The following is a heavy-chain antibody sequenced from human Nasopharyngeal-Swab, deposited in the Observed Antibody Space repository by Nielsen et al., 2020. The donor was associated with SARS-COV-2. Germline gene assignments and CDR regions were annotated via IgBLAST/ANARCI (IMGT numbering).Heavy chain of an antibody. CDR1: GFTFGDSS. CDR2: IRSKTYGGPT. D-gene: IGHD5-24*01. V-gene: IGHV3-49*04. CDR3: ARSGYGYNFYLDY. Sequence: GGSLRLSCTTSGFTFGDSSMSWVRQAPGKGLEWVGFIRSKTYGGPTEYAASVKGRFTISRDDSRGIAYLQMNSLRTEDTAVYYCARSGYGYNFYLDYWGQGTLVTVSS. J-gene: IGHJ4*02.